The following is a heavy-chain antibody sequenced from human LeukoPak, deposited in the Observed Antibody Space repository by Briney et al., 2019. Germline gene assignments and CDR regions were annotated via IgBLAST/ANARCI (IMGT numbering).Heavy chain of an antibody. CDR2: INHSGST. D-gene: IGHD2-2*01. CDR1: GGSFSGYY. CDR3: ARGGDPRYCSSTSCFFYAFDI. J-gene: IGHJ3*02. Sequence: SETLSLTCAVYGGSFSGYYWSWIRQPPGKGLEWIGEINHSGSTNYNPSLQSRVTISVDTSKNQFSLKLSSVTAADTAVYYCARGGDPRYCSSTSCFFYAFDIWGQGTMVTVSS. V-gene: IGHV4-34*01.